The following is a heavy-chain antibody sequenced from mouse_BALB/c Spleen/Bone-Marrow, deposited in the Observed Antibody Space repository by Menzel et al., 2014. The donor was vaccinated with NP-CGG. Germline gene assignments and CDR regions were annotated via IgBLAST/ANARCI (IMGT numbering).Heavy chain of an antibody. J-gene: IGHJ2*01. V-gene: IGHV14-4*02. D-gene: IGHD2-1*01. Sequence: VQLQQSRAELVRSGASVKLSCTASGFNIXDYYMHWVKQRPEQGLEGIGWIDPENGDTEYAPKFQGKATMTADTSSNTAYLQLSSLTSEDTAVYYCNVWDGNYFFDYWGQGTTLTVSS. CDR2: IDPENGDT. CDR3: NVWDGNYFFDY. CDR1: GFNIXDYY.